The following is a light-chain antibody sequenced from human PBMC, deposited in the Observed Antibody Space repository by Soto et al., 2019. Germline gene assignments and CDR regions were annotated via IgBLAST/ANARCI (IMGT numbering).Light chain of an antibody. CDR2: GAS. Sequence: VGMTQSPATLSVSPWETATLSCSASQSVSGNLAWYQQKPGQAPRLLIYGASTRATGVPARFSGSGSGTEFTLTISSLQSEDFAVYYCQHYDGWPPWTFAQGTKVDIK. CDR3: QHYDGWPPWT. V-gene: IGKV3-15*01. J-gene: IGKJ1*01. CDR1: QSVSGN.